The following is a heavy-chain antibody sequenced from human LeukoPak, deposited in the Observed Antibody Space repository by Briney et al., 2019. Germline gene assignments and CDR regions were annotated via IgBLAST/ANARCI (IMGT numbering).Heavy chain of an antibody. CDR2: VSHSGTT. CDR1: GYSISSGYN. D-gene: IGHD2-2*01. CDR3: ARFGSTSGRGFDH. J-gene: IGHJ5*02. Sequence: SETLSLTCAVSGYSISSGYNWGWIRQPPGKGLEWVATVSHSGTTYYNPSLQSRVTVSVDASNNQFSLKLTSVTAADTAIYYCARFGSTSGRGFDHWGQGTLVTVSS. V-gene: IGHV4-38-2*01.